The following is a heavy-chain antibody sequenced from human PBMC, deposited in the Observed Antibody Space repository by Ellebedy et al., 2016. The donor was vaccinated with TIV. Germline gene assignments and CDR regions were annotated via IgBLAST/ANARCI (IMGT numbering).Heavy chain of an antibody. CDR1: GYTFTGYY. CDR2: INPNSGGT. Sequence: ASVKVSCKASGYTFTGYYMHWVRQAPGQGLEWMGWINPNSGGTNYAQKFQGWVTMTRDTSISTAYMELSRLRSDDTAVYYCARSYYDSSGYPYYYYYGMDVWGQGTTVTVSS. CDR3: ARSYYDSSGYPYYYYYGMDV. V-gene: IGHV1-2*04. D-gene: IGHD3-22*01. J-gene: IGHJ6*02.